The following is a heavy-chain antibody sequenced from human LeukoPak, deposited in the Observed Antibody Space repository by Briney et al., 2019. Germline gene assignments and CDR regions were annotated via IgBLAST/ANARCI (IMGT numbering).Heavy chain of an antibody. J-gene: IGHJ4*02. CDR2: ISGSGRTI. D-gene: IGHD3-22*01. Sequence: GGSLRLSCSASGFTFNSYEMIWVRQAPGKGLEWVSSISGSGRTIYIADSVKGRFNISRDSAKNSLYLHMNTLRVEDTALYYCARGGGSITMTHWGQGTLVTVSS. CDR1: GFTFNSYE. V-gene: IGHV3-48*03. CDR3: ARGGGSITMTH.